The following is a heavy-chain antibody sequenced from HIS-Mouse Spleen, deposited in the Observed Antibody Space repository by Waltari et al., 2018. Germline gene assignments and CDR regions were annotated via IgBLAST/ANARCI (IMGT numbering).Heavy chain of an antibody. D-gene: IGHD3-3*01. V-gene: IGHV3-21*01. CDR3: ARSPVRQFWAFDI. CDR2: ISSSSSYI. Sequence: LEWVSSISSSSSYIYYADSVKGRFTISRDNAKNSLYLQMNSLRAEDTAVYYCARSPVRQFWAFDIWGQGTMVTVSS. J-gene: IGHJ3*02.